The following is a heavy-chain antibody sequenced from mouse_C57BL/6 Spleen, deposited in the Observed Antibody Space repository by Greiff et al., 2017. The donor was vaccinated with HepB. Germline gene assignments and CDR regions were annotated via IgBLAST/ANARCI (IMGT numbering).Heavy chain of an antibody. CDR1: GYTFTTYP. CDR3: TSGSGYYAMGG. V-gene: IGHV1-47*01. J-gene: IGHJ4*01. CDR2: FHPYNDDT. Sequence: QVRLKESGAELVKPGASVKMSCKASGYTFTTYPIEWMKQNPGKSLEWIGNFHPYNDDTKYNEKFKGKATLTVEKSSSTAYLELSRLTSDDSAVYYGTSGSGYYAMGGWGQGTSVTASS.